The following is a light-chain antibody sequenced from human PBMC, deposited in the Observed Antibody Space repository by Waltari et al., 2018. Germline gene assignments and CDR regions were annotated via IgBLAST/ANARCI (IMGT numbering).Light chain of an antibody. J-gene: IGLJ3*02. CDR2: GNSDGSH. CDR1: RGHSSNV. V-gene: IGLV4-69*01. CDR3: QTGGHGTWV. Sequence: QLVLTQSPSASASLGASVKLTCTLSRGHSSNVIAWLQQQPEKGPRYLMKGNSDGSHGKGDEIPDRFSGSSSGAERYLTISSLQSEDEADYYCQTGGHGTWVFGGGTKLTVL.